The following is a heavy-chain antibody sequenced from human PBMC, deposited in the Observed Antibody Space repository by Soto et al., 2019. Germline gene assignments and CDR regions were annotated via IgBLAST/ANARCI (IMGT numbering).Heavy chain of an antibody. Sequence: QVQLQESGPGLVKPSETLSLTCTVSGGSISSYYWSWIRQPPGKGLEWIGYIYYSGSTNYNPSPKSRVTISVDTSKNQFSLKLSSVTAADTAVYYCARLGTTVTYEGVVYYFDYWGQGTLVTVSS. V-gene: IGHV4-59*08. CDR2: IYYSGST. CDR1: GGSISSYY. D-gene: IGHD4-17*01. CDR3: ARLGTTVTYEGVVYYFDY. J-gene: IGHJ4*02.